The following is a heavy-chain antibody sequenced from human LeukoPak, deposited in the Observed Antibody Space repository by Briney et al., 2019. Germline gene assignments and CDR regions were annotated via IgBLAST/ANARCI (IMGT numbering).Heavy chain of an antibody. CDR3: ARGGGYCSGGSCYDDY. Sequence: SETLSRTCAVYGGSFSGYYWSWIRQPPGKGLEWIGEVNHSGSTNYNPSLKSRVTISVDTSKNQFSLKLSSVTAADTAVYYCARGGGYCSGGSCYDDYWGQGTLVTVSS. CDR2: VNHSGST. J-gene: IGHJ4*02. CDR1: GGSFSGYY. D-gene: IGHD2-15*01. V-gene: IGHV4-34*01.